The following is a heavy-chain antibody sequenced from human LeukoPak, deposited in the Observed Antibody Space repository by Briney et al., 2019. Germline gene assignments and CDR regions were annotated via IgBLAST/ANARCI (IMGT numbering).Heavy chain of an antibody. CDR3: ARHEAQYYYDSSGYPYYFDY. J-gene: IGHJ4*02. V-gene: IGHV5-51*01. D-gene: IGHD3-22*01. Sequence: GESLKISCKGSGYRFTSYWIGWVRRMPGKGLEWMGIIYPSDSDTRYSPSFQGQVTISADKSISTAYLQWSSLKASDTAMYYCARHEAQYYYDSSGYPYYFDYWGQGTLVTVSS. CDR2: IYPSDSDT. CDR1: GYRFTSYW.